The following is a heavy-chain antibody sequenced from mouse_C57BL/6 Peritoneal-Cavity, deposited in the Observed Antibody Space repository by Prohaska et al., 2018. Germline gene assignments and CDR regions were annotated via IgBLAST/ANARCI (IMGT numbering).Heavy chain of an antibody. D-gene: IGHD2-1*01. CDR2: INPDSSTI. J-gene: IGHJ1*03. Sequence: EVKLLQSGGGLVQPGGSLKLSCAASGIDFSRYWMSWVRRAPGKGLEWIGEINPDSSTINYAPSLKDKFIISRDNAKNTRYLQMSKVRSEDTALYYCARPPLLAHWYFDVWGTGTTVTGSS. CDR3: ARPPLLAHWYFDV. CDR1: GIDFSRYW. V-gene: IGHV4-1*01.